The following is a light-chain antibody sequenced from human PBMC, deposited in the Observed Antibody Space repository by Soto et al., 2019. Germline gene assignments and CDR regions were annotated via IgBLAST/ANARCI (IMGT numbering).Light chain of an antibody. CDR3: CSYAGSRNV. CDR2: EVN. CDR1: SSDVGGYNY. V-gene: IGLV2-8*01. J-gene: IGLJ1*01. Sequence: QSVLTQPPSASGSPGQSVAISCTGTSSDVGGYNYVSWYQHHPGKAPKLMIYEVNKRPSGVPDRFSGSKSGNTASLTVSGPQAEDEADYYCCSYAGSRNVFGTGTKVTVL.